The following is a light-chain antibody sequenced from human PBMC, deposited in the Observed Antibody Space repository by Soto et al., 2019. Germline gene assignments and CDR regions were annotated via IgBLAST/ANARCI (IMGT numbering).Light chain of an antibody. CDR3: CSYAGSGTYV. Sequence: QAVVTQPRSVSGSPGQSVTISCSGTSSDLGGYNYVSWYQHHPGKAPKLMIYDVTLRPSGVPDRFSGSKSGNTASLTISGLQAEDEADYYCCSYAGSGTYVFGTGTKLTVL. CDR2: DVT. J-gene: IGLJ1*01. V-gene: IGLV2-11*01. CDR1: SSDLGGYNY.